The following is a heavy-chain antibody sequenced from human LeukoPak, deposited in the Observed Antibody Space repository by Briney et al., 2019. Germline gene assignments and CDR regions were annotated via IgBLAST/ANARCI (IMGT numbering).Heavy chain of an antibody. Sequence: GGSLRLSCAVSGFTFSDYYMNWIRQAPGKGLEWVSYISSSSSYIYYADSVKGRFTISRDNAKNSLCLQMNSLRAEDTAVYYCARDKIAAAGTDYYYGMDVWGQGTTVTVSS. CDR1: GFTFSDYY. CDR3: ARDKIAAAGTDYYYGMDV. J-gene: IGHJ6*02. D-gene: IGHD6-13*01. V-gene: IGHV3-11*06. CDR2: ISSSSSYI.